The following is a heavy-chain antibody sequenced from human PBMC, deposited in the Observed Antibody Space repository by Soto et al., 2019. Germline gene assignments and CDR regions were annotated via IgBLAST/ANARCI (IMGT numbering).Heavy chain of an antibody. CDR3: ASLWGYYDSSDFDY. CDR2: ISSSSRNI. V-gene: IGHV3-48*02. CDR1: GFTFSSYS. Sequence: GGSLRLSCAASGFTFSSYSMNWVRQAPGKGLEWVSYISSSSRNIYYADSVKGRFTISRDNAKNSLYLQMNSLRDEDTAVYYCASLWGYYDSSDFDYWGQGTLVTVSS. J-gene: IGHJ4*02. D-gene: IGHD3-22*01.